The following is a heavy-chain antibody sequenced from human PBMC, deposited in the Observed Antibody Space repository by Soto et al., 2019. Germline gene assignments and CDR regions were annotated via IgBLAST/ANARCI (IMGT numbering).Heavy chain of an antibody. CDR1: GGSFSGYY. Sequence: PSETLSLTCAVYGGSFSGYYWTWIRQPPGKGLEWLGEINHSGSTNYNPSLKSRVTISVDTSKNQFSLKLSSVTAADTAVYYCVRGDVAVVVVAATPAYYSYMDVWDKGTTVTVSS. CDR2: INHSGST. CDR3: VRGDVAVVVVAATPAYYSYMDV. D-gene: IGHD2-15*01. V-gene: IGHV4-34*01. J-gene: IGHJ6*03.